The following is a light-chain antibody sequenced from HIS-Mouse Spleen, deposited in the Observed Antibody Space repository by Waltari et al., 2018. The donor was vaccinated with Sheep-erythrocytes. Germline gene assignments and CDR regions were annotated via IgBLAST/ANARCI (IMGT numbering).Light chain of an antibody. Sequence: QSALTQPASVSGSPGQSITISCTGTSSDVGSYNLVSWYQQHPGKAPKLMIYEGSKRPSGVSNHVSGAKSGNTASLTISGLQAEDEADYYCCSYAGSSTPWVFGGGTKLTVL. CDR3: CSYAGSSTPWV. J-gene: IGLJ3*02. CDR2: EGS. V-gene: IGLV2-23*01. CDR1: SSDVGSYNL.